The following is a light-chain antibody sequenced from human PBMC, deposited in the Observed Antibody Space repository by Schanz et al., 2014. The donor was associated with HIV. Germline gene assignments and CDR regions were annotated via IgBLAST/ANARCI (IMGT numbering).Light chain of an antibody. CDR2: DVS. CDR3: NSYTSTATVI. V-gene: IGLV2-14*03. CDR1: SSDVGGYNY. Sequence: QSALTQPASVSGSPGQSITISCTGTSSDVGGYNYVSWYQQRPDKAPKLMIYDVSSRPSGVSNRFSGSKSGNSASLTISGLQADDEAHYYCNSYTSTATVIFGVGTKLTVL. J-gene: IGLJ2*01.